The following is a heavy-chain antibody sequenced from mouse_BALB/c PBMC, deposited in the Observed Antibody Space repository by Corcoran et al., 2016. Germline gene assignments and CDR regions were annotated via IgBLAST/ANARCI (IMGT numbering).Heavy chain of an antibody. CDR3: ARKYYYGSSLYAMDY. V-gene: IGHV1-18*01. CDR2: INPNNGGT. D-gene: IGHD1-1*01. CDR1: GYTFTDYN. Sequence: EVLLQQSGPELVKPGASVKIPCKASGYTFTDYNMAWVKQSHGKSLEWIGDINPNNGGTIYNQKFKGKATLTVDKSSSTAYMELRSLTSEDTAVYYCARKYYYGSSLYAMDYWGQGTSVTVSS. J-gene: IGHJ4*01.